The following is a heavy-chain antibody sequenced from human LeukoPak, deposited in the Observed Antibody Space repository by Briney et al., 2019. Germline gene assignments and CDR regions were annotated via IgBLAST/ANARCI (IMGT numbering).Heavy chain of an antibody. CDR3: ARTSVGYCSGGSCYTNFDY. CDR1: GYSFTSYW. Sequence: GESLQISCKGSGYSFTSYWTGWVRQMPGKGLEWMGIIYPDDSDTRYSPSFQGQVTISADKSISTAYLQWSSLKASGTAMYYCARTSVGYCSGGSCYTNFDYWGQGTLVTVSS. D-gene: IGHD2-15*01. J-gene: IGHJ4*02. V-gene: IGHV5-51*01. CDR2: IYPDDSDT.